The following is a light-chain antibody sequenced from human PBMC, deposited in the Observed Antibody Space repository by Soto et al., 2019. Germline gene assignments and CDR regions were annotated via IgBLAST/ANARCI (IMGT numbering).Light chain of an antibody. V-gene: IGKV3-20*01. CDR2: GAS. CDR3: QQYGSSSSPGRT. J-gene: IGKJ2*02. CDR1: QSVSSSY. Sequence: EIVLTQSPGTLSLSPGERATLSCRASQSVSSSYLAWYQQKPGQAPRLLIYGASSRATGIPDRFSGSGSGTDFSLTISRLEPEDFAVYYCQQYGSSSSPGRTFGQGTKLEIK.